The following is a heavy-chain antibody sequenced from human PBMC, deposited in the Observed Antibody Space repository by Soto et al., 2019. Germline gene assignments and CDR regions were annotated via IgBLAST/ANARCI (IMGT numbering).Heavy chain of an antibody. CDR2: INHSGST. J-gene: IGHJ4*02. CDR3: ARGRDGDFDY. Sequence: SETLSLTCAVYGGSFIGYYWSWIRQPPGKGLEWIGEINHSGSTNYNPSLKSRVTISVDTSKNQFSLKLSSVTAADTAVYYCARGRDGDFDYWGQGTLVTVSS. D-gene: IGHD2-21*01. V-gene: IGHV4-34*01. CDR1: GGSFIGYY.